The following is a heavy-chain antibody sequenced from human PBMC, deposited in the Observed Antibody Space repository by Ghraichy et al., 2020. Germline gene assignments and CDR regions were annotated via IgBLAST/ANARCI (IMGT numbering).Heavy chain of an antibody. CDR1: GFTFSSYA. V-gene: IGHV3-30-3*01. Sequence: GESLNISCAASGFTFSSYAMHWVRQAPGKGLEWVAVISYDGSNKYYADSVKGRFTISRDNSKNTLYLQMNSLRAEDTAVYYCARDSSSWYGWFDPWGQGTLVTVSS. J-gene: IGHJ5*02. CDR2: ISYDGSNK. CDR3: ARDSSSWYGWFDP. D-gene: IGHD6-13*01.